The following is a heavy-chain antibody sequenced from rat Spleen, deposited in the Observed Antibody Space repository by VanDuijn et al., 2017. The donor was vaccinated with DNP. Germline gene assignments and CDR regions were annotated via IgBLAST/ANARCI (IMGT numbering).Heavy chain of an antibody. J-gene: IGHJ2*01. D-gene: IGHD1-9*01. Sequence: EVQLVESGGGLVQPGRSLKLSCAASGFSFRNYYMAWVRQSPKKGLEWVAIISHSDGITYYPDSVKGRFTISRDNSQSSLYLQMSKLGSEDTAIYYCARMGYYGYKAYWGLGVMVTVSS. CDR3: ARMGYYGYKAY. V-gene: IGHV5-25*01. CDR2: ISHSDGIT. CDR1: GFSFRNYY.